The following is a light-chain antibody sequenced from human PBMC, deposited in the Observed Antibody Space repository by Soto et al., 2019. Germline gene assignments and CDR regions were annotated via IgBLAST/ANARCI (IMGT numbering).Light chain of an antibody. J-gene: IGKJ4*01. V-gene: IGKV3-20*01. CDR3: QQYGSSPLT. Sequence: EIVFTQSPGTLSFSPGEGDTLSCRASQSVSSNSLAWYQQKPGQAPRLLIYGASTRATGIPDRFSGSGSGTDFTLTINRLEPEDFAVYYCQQYGSSPLTFGGGTKVDIK. CDR1: QSVSSNS. CDR2: GAS.